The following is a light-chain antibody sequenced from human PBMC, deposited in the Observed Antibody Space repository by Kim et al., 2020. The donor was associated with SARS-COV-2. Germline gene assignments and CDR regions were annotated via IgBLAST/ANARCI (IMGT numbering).Light chain of an antibody. CDR2: AAS. J-gene: IGKJ1*01. CDR1: QSISSY. V-gene: IGKV1-39*01. Sequence: EIQMTQSPSSLSASVGDRVTISCRASQSISSYLSWYQQKPGKAPKLLIYAASSLQSEVSSRFSGSGSGTDFTLTISSLQREDFATYYCQQSYRSPRTFGQGTKVEIK. CDR3: QQSYRSPRT.